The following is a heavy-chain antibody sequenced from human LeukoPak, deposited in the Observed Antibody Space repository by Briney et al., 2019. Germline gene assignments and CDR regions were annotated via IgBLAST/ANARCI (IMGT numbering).Heavy chain of an antibody. D-gene: IGHD5/OR15-5a*01. CDR3: ARIEGMASTTGD. V-gene: IGHV1-46*01. Sequence: ASVKVSCKASGYTFTRWYIHWVRQALGQGLEWMGVVYTSGGGTIYAQKFQGRVTMTRDTSTSTAYMELSSLRSEDTAVYYCARIEGMASTTGDWGQGTLVTVSS. J-gene: IGHJ4*02. CDR2: VYTSGGGT. CDR1: GYTFTRWY.